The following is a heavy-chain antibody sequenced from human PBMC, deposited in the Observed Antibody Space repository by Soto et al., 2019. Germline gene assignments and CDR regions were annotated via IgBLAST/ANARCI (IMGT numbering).Heavy chain of an antibody. D-gene: IGHD6-6*01. V-gene: IGHV1-69*13. CDR1: GGTFSSYA. J-gene: IGHJ6*02. CDR3: ARDPAYSSSSYYYYGMDV. CDR2: IIPTFGTA. Sequence: SLKVSCKASGGTFSSYAISWVRQAPGQGLEWMGGIIPTFGTANYAQKFQGRVTITADESTSTAYMELSSLRSEDTAVYYCARDPAYSSSSYYYYGMDVWGQGTTVTVSS.